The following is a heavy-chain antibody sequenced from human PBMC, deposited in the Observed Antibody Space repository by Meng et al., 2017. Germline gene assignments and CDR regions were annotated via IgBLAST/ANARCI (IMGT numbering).Heavy chain of an antibody. CDR3: ARSEGATVTPGDYYYYGMDV. V-gene: IGHV3-21*01. Sequence: GESLISCAASGFTFSSYSMNWVRQAPGKGLEWVSSISSSSSYIYYADSVKGRFTISRDNAKNSLYLQMNSLRAEDTAVYYCARSEGATVTPGDYYYYGMDVWGQGTTVTVSS. J-gene: IGHJ6*02. CDR1: GFTFSSYS. D-gene: IGHD4-17*01. CDR2: ISSSSSYI.